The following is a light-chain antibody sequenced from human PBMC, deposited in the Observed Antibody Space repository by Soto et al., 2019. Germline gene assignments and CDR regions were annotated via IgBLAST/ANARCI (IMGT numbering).Light chain of an antibody. Sequence: ESVLTQSPATLAFSPGERATLSFRASQSVSSYLAWYQQKPGQAPRLLIYDASNRATGIPARFSGSGSGTDFTLTISSLEPEDFAVYYCQQRSNWPLTFGGGTKVDIK. V-gene: IGKV3-11*01. CDR2: DAS. CDR1: QSVSSY. J-gene: IGKJ4*01. CDR3: QQRSNWPLT.